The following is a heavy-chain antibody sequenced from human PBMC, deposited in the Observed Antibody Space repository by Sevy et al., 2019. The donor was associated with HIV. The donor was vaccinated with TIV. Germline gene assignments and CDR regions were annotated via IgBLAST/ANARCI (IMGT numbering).Heavy chain of an antibody. CDR3: AKDFPRFYGMDA. V-gene: IGHV3-30*18. Sequence: GGSLRLSCAASGLTLSSCGMHWARQAPGKGLEWVAIISYDGSNKNYAESVKGRFTISRDTSKNTLYLQMNSLRAEDTAVYYCAKDFPRFYGMDAWGQGTMVTVSS. J-gene: IGHJ6*02. CDR1: GLTLSSCG. CDR2: ISYDGSNK.